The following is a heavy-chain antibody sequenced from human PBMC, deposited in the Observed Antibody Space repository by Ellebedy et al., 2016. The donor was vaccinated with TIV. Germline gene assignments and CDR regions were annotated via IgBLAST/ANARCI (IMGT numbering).Heavy chain of an antibody. Sequence: SETLSLTXSVSGGSISSSISFWGWIRQPPGKGLEWIGSIYYSGGTYFNPSLKSRVTISVDTSKNQFSLKLSSVTAADTAVYYCARSPDYYDSSGYSPPNWFDPWGQGTLVTVSS. V-gene: IGHV4-39*01. CDR1: GGSISSSISF. CDR2: IYYSGGT. D-gene: IGHD3-22*01. CDR3: ARSPDYYDSSGYSPPNWFDP. J-gene: IGHJ5*02.